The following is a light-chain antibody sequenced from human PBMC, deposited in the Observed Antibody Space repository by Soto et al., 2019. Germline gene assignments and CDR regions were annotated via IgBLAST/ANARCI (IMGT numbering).Light chain of an antibody. V-gene: IGKV3-20*01. CDR2: GAS. Sequence: EILLKQSPGSLSLLPGERASLSCRASEIVRSYLAWYQQKPGQAPRLLIYGASSRATGIPDRFSGSGSGTDFTLTISRLEPEDFAVFYCQQYDSLPITFGQGTRLEIK. CDR1: EIVRSY. CDR3: QQYDSLPIT. J-gene: IGKJ5*01.